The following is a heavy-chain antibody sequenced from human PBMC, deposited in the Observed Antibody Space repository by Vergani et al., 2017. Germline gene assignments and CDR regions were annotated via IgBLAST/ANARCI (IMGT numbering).Heavy chain of an antibody. D-gene: IGHD2-21*02. CDR3: TRYCGGDCYPS. V-gene: IGHV3-73*02. J-gene: IGHJ5*02. Sequence: EVQLLESGGGLVQPGGSLKLSCAASGFTFSGSAMHWVRQASGKGLEWVGRIRSKANSYATAYAASVKGRFTISRDDSKNTAYLQMNSLKTEDTAVYYCTRYCGGDCYPSWGQGTLVTVSS. CDR2: IRSKANSYAT. CDR1: GFTFSGSA.